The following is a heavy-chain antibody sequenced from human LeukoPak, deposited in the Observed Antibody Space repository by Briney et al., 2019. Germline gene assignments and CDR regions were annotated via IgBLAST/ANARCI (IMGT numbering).Heavy chain of an antibody. CDR3: AKWGDYDVSTGSYVSDF. V-gene: IGHV3-23*01. Sequence: HSGGSLRLSCAASGFIFSNYAMYWVRQAPGKGLEWVSAISGRSNNTYYADSVKGRFTISRDSSKNTLYLQMNSLRADDTAVYYCAKWGDYDVSTGSYVSDFWGQGTLVTVSS. CDR2: ISGRSNNT. D-gene: IGHD3-9*01. CDR1: GFIFSNYA. J-gene: IGHJ4*02.